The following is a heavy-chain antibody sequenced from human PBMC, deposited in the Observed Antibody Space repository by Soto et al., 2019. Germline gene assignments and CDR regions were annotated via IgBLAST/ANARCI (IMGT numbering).Heavy chain of an antibody. J-gene: IGHJ4*02. D-gene: IGHD4-17*01. Sequence: EVQLLESGGGLVQPGGSLRLSCAASGFSFSTYSMAWVRQAPGKGPEWVSGLSHGGAYTFYADSVKGRFTISVDISQNTVYLQMNSLSTEDTAVYYCAKWSGYGDAWGQGTLVTVSS. CDR2: LSHGGAYT. CDR3: AKWSGYGDA. CDR1: GFSFSTYS. V-gene: IGHV3-23*01.